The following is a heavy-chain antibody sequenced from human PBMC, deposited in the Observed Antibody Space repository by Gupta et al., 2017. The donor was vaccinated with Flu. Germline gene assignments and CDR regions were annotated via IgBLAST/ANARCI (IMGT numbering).Heavy chain of an antibody. Sequence: EVQLVESGGGLVQPVGSLRLSCAASGFIFSNYSMNWVRQAPGKGLEWISYISSSSTSIHYADSVKGRFTISRDNARNSLYLQMNSLRAEDTAVYYCAIFLDYLGQGTLVTVSS. CDR2: ISSSSTSI. CDR1: GFIFSNYS. V-gene: IGHV3-48*01. J-gene: IGHJ4*02. CDR3: AIFLDY.